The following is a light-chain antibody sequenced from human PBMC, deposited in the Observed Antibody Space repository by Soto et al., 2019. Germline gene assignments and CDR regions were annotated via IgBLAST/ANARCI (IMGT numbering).Light chain of an antibody. CDR2: GAS. CDR3: QQYGSSWT. Sequence: EIVLTQSPGTLSLSPGESATLWCRAGHSVSSSYLAWYHQKPGQAPRLLIYGASSRATGIPDRFSGSGSGTDFTLTISRLEPEDFAVYYCQQYGSSWTFGQATKVDI. CDR1: HSVSSSY. V-gene: IGKV3-20*01. J-gene: IGKJ1*01.